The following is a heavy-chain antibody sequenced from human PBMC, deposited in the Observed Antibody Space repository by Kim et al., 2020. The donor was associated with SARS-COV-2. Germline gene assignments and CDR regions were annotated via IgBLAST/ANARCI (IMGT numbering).Heavy chain of an antibody. CDR2: IVVGSGNT. V-gene: IGHV1-58*02. D-gene: IGHD3-10*01. Sequence: SVKVSCKASGFTFTSSAMQWVRQARGQRLEWIGWIVVGSGNTNYAQKFQERVTITRDMSTSTAYMELSSLRSEDTAVYYCAADLYYYGSGWAGNWFDPWGQGTLVTVSS. CDR1: GFTFTSSA. J-gene: IGHJ5*02. CDR3: AADLYYYGSGWAGNWFDP.